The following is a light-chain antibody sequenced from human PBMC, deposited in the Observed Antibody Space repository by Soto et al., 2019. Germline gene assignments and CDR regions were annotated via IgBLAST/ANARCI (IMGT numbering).Light chain of an antibody. V-gene: IGLV2-14*01. CDR3: SSFSTSSTLVV. CDR1: SSDIGGYDD. J-gene: IGLJ2*01. Sequence: QSALTQPASVSGSPGQSITISCTGISSDIGGYDDVSWYQQHPGKAPKLLIYEVSNRPSGVSNRFSGSKSGNTASPTISGLQAEDEADYHCSSFSTSSTLVVFGGGTQLTVL. CDR2: EVS.